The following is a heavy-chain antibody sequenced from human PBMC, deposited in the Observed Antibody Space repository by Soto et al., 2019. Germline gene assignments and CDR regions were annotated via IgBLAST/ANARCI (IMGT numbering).Heavy chain of an antibody. CDR1: GFTFSSYW. J-gene: IGHJ6*03. CDR3: ARATASYYYYYMDV. D-gene: IGHD6-25*01. Sequence: GGSLSLSCAASGFTFSSYWMSWVRQAPGKGLEWVANIKQDGSEKYYVDSVKGRFTISRDNANNSLYLQMNSLRAEDTAVYYCARATASYYYYYMDVWGKGTTVTVSS. CDR2: IKQDGSEK. V-gene: IGHV3-7*01.